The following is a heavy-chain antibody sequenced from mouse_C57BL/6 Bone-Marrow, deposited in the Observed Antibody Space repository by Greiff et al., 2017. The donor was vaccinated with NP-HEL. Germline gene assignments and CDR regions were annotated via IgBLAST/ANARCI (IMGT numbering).Heavy chain of an antibody. CDR2: ISDGGSYT. D-gene: IGHD2-14*01. CDR3: ARDLDYRNWYFDV. Sequence: EVQGVESGGGLVKPGGSLKLSCAASGFTFSSYAMSWVRQTPEKRLEWVATISDGGSYTYYPDNVQGRFTISRDNAKNNLYLQMSHLKSEDTAMYYCARDLDYRNWYFDVWGTGTTVTVSS. V-gene: IGHV5-4*01. CDR1: GFTFSSYA. J-gene: IGHJ1*03.